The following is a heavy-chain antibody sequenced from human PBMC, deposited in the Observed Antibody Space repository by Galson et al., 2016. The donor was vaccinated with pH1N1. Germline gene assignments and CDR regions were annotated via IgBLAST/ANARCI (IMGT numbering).Heavy chain of an antibody. D-gene: IGHD3-10*01. J-gene: IGHJ3*01. V-gene: IGHV3-23*01. Sequence: SLRLSCAVSGFTFRSYAMNWVRQAPGKGPEWVSYISDSGGSTYYADSVKGRFTISRDTSKNTLYLQMNSLRAEDTALYYCAKDPARQLWFRGAFDVWGQGTLVIVSS. CDR1: GFTFRSYA. CDR2: ISDSGGST. CDR3: AKDPARQLWFRGAFDV.